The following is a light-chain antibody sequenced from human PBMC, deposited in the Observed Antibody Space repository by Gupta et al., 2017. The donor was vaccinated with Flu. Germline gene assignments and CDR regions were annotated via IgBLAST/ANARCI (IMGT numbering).Light chain of an antibody. J-gene: IGLJ1*01. Sequence: ALNQPRSAYGSPRQSVALSCARTGSDVGGYNFVSWYQQHPGKVPTLIIFEVSELPSWVPDHFSGSKAGNTASLTVSGLQAEDEADYYGSSDAGTNRKVFGTGTTVTVL. CDR1: GSDVGGYNF. CDR2: EVS. V-gene: IGLV2-8*01. CDR3: SSDAGTNRKV.